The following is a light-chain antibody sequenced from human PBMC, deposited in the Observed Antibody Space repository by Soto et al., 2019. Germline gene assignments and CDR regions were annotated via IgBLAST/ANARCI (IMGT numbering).Light chain of an antibody. V-gene: IGLV1-44*01. J-gene: IGLJ2*01. CDR1: SSNIGSNT. CDR3: AAWDDSVSGGVV. CDR2: TNN. Sequence: QSVLTQPPSASGTPGQRVTISCSGSSSNIGSNTVNWYQQLPGTAPKLLIHTNNQRPSGVPGRFSGSKSGTSASLAISGLVSEDEGEYYCAAWDDSVSGGVVLGGGTKVTVL.